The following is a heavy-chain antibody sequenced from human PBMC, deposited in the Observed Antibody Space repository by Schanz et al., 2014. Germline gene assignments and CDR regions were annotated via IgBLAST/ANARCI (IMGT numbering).Heavy chain of an antibody. CDR2: ISDDGSGK. V-gene: IGHV3-30*18. CDR1: GFTFSRYG. CDR3: AKEKEEVAADGSFFDY. J-gene: IGHJ4*02. D-gene: IGHD6-13*01. Sequence: QVHLVESGGGVVQPGRSLRLSCAASGFTFSRYGMHWVRQAPGKGLEWVAVISDDGSGKYSADSVKGRFTISRDNSKNTVNLQMNSLRAEDTAVYYCAKEKEEVAADGSFFDYWGQGTLVTVSS.